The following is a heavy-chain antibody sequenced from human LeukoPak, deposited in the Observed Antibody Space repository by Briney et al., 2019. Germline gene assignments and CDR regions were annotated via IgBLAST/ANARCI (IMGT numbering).Heavy chain of an antibody. CDR1: GYTFTSYG. J-gene: IGHJ4*02. CDR3: AREGYYDILTGYLSIEVY. CDR2: ISAYNGNT. D-gene: IGHD3-9*01. V-gene: IGHV1-18*01. Sequence: ASVKVSCKASGYTFTSYGISWVRQAPGQGLEWMGWISAYNGNTNYAQKLQGRVTITTDTSTSTAYMELRSLRSDDTAVYYCAREGYYDILTGYLSIEVYWGQGTLVTVSS.